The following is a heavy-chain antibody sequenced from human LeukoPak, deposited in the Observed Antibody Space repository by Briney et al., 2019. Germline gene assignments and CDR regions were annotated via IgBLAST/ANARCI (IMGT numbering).Heavy chain of an antibody. Sequence: ASVKVSCKASGYTFTSYDINWVRQATGQGLEWMGWMNPNSGNTGYAQKFQGRVTMTRNTSISTAHMELSSLRSEDTAVYYCARLANYDFWSGYYILRDPYYYYGMDVWGQGTTVTVSS. CDR2: MNPNSGNT. CDR3: ARLANYDFWSGYYILRDPYYYYGMDV. J-gene: IGHJ6*02. D-gene: IGHD3-3*01. V-gene: IGHV1-8*01. CDR1: GYTFTSYD.